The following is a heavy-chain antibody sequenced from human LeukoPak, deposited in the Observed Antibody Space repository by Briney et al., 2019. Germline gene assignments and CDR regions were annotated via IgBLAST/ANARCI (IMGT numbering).Heavy chain of an antibody. V-gene: IGHV3-21*01. Sequence: GGSLRLSCAASGFTFSSYAMSWVRQAPGKGLEWVSSISSSSSYIYYADSVKGRFTISRDNAKNSLYLQMNSLRAEDTAVYYCARDVHCSSTSCYPNYYYYYMDVWGKGTTVTVSS. CDR1: GFTFSSYA. CDR2: ISSSSSYI. CDR3: ARDVHCSSTSCYPNYYYYYMDV. J-gene: IGHJ6*03. D-gene: IGHD2-2*01.